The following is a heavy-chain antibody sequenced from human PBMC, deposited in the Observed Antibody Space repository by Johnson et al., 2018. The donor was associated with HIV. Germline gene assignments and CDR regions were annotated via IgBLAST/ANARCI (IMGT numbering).Heavy chain of an antibody. D-gene: IGHD3-10*01. J-gene: IGHJ3*02. Sequence: MHLVESGGRVVQPGGSLTLSCAASGFTFNDYGMHWVRQVPGKGLEWVANIKQDGSEKTYVDSVKGRFTISRDNAKKTLSLQMNSLRAEDTAVYYCAKASSATYYGDAFDIWGQGTMVTVSS. V-gene: IGHV3-7*01. CDR3: AKASSATYYGDAFDI. CDR1: GFTFNDYG. CDR2: IKQDGSEK.